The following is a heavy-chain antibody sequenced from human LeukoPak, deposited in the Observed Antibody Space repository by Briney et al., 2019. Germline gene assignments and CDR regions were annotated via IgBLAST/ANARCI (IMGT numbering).Heavy chain of an antibody. Sequence: PGGSLRLSCEASGFSFTSYAVHWVRQAPGRGLEWVSSISSSSNYIYYADSVKGRFTISRDNARNSLFLQMNSLRADDTSIYYCARDPSDSSGNWYFDLWGRGSLVTVSS. CDR1: GFSFTSYA. CDR3: ARDPSDSSGNWYFDL. CDR2: ISSSSNYI. V-gene: IGHV3-21*01. J-gene: IGHJ2*01. D-gene: IGHD6-6*01.